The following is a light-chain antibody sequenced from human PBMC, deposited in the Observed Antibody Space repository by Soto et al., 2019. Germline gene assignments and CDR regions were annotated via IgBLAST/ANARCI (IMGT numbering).Light chain of an antibody. Sequence: EIQETQYPSAMSASVGDRVTIACRASQDSSHYLAWFQQKPGKVPKRLIFAVSNLESGVPSRFRGSGSGTEFTLTITSLQPEDFATYYCLQHNCYPWTFGQGTKVDI. V-gene: IGKV1-17*03. CDR2: AVS. CDR1: QDSSHY. CDR3: LQHNCYPWT. J-gene: IGKJ1*01.